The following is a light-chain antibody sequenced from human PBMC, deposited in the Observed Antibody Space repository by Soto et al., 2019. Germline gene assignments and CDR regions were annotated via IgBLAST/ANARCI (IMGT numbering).Light chain of an antibody. CDR3: SSYTSSSTPYV. CDR2: EVS. V-gene: IGLV2-14*01. J-gene: IGLJ1*01. Sequence: HSVLTQPASVSGSPGQSITISCTGTSSDVGGYNYVSWYQQHPGKAPKLMIYEVSNRPSGVSNRFSGSKPGNTASLTISGLQAEDEADYYCSSYTSSSTPYVFGTETKVTVL. CDR1: SSDVGGYNY.